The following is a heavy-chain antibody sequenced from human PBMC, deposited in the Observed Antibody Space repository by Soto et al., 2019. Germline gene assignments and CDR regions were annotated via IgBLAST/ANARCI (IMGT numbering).Heavy chain of an antibody. D-gene: IGHD6-19*01. CDR1: GFTFSDFG. V-gene: IGHV3-30*18. Sequence: QVQLVESGGGVVQPERSLRLSCATSGFTFSDFGMHWVRQAPGKGLEWVAAISADGSDKYYLGSVQGRFTISRDNTKNALCLQLNSLRTEDTAVYYCAKGTAVARQHFANWGQGTLVTVSS. J-gene: IGHJ4*02. CDR2: ISADGSDK. CDR3: AKGTAVARQHFAN.